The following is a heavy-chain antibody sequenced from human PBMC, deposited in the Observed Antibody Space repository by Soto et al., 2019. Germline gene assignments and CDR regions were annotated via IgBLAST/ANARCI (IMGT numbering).Heavy chain of an antibody. J-gene: IGHJ4*02. CDR1: GFTFSTYA. D-gene: IGHD2-2*01. CDR2: VSASGGPT. V-gene: IGHV3-23*01. Sequence: GGSLRLSCAASGFTFSTYAMSWVRQAPGKGLEWVSGVSASGGPTYYADSVKGRFTISRDNSRNTLYLQINSLRAEDTAVYYCAKVLGYCSTASCYYYFDYWGQGALVPVS. CDR3: AKVLGYCSTASCYYYFDY.